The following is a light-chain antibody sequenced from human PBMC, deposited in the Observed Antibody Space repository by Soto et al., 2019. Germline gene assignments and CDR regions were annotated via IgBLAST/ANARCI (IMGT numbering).Light chain of an antibody. Sequence: DIQMTQSPSALSASVGERVTITCRASQSTRSYLSCYQHKPGKAPKLLIYQASSLENGVPSRFSGSGSGTEFSLTISSLQPDDFATYYCQQYSSHSTFGQGTKVDIK. CDR2: QAS. CDR1: QSTRSY. CDR3: QQYSSHST. V-gene: IGKV1-5*03. J-gene: IGKJ1*01.